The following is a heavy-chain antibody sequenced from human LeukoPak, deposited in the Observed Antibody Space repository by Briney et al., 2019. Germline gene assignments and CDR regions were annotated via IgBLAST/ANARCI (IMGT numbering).Heavy chain of an antibody. Sequence: SVKVSCKASGGTFSSYAISWVRQAPGQGLEWMGGIIPIFGTANYAQKFQGRVTITTDESTSTAYMELSSLRSEDTAVYYCARTKWELRPPPIRYYYYYMDVWGKGTTVTVSS. CDR3: ARTKWELRPPPIRYYYYYMDV. V-gene: IGHV1-69*05. J-gene: IGHJ6*03. CDR1: GGTFSSYA. CDR2: IIPIFGTA. D-gene: IGHD1-26*01.